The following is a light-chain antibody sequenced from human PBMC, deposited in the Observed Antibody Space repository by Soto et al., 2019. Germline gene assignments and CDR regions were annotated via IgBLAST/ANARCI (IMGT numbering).Light chain of an antibody. J-gene: IGKJ1*01. CDR2: AAS. Sequence: DIQMTQSPSSLSASVGYRVTITCRASQSISSYLNWYQQKPGKAPKLLIYAASSLQSGVPQRFSGSGSGTEFTLTISSLQTDDFSTYYCQQYHSYWTFGQGTKVDI. V-gene: IGKV1-39*01. CDR3: QQYHSYWT. CDR1: QSISSY.